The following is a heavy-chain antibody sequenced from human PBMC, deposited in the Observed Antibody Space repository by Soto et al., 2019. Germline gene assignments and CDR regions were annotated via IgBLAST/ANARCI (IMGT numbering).Heavy chain of an antibody. D-gene: IGHD4-17*01. CDR3: ARKMTTVTTVWFDP. J-gene: IGHJ5*02. CDR1: GYTFTSYG. Sequence: ASVKVSCKASGYTFTSYGISWVRQAPGQGLEWMGWISAYNGNTNYAQKLQGRVTMTTDTSTSTAYMELRSLRSDDTAVYYCARKMTTVTTVWFDPWGQGTLVTVSS. CDR2: ISAYNGNT. V-gene: IGHV1-18*01.